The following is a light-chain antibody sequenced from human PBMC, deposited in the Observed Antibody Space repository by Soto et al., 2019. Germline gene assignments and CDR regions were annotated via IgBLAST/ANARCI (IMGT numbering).Light chain of an antibody. CDR2: SAS. CDR3: QQSLTRPIT. V-gene: IGKV1-39*01. J-gene: IGKJ5*01. Sequence: DIQMTQSPASLAVSVGDRVTITCRASQSINNYLNWYLQRPGQAPKLLIRSASTLQRGVPSRFSGSGSRTEFTLTIADLQPDDFGTYYCQQSLTRPITFGQGTRLETK. CDR1: QSINNY.